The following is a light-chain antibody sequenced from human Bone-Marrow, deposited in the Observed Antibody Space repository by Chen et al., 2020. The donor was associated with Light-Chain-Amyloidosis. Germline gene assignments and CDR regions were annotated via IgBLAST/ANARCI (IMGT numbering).Light chain of an antibody. CDR1: SGDIATNY. V-gene: IGLV6-57*03. CDR2: END. J-gene: IGLJ3*02. Sequence: NFILTQDHSVSESPGKTVTISCTRSSGDIATNYVQWYQQRPGSAPTTVIYENDLRPSGVPDRFSGSIDTSSNSASLTIPGLETEDEDDYYCQSYATNTWIFGGGTHLTVL. CDR3: QSYATNTWI.